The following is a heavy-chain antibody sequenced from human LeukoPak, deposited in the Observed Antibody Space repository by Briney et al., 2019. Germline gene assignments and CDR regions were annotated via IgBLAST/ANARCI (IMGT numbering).Heavy chain of an antibody. CDR2: IHTSGST. V-gene: IGHV4-61*02. CDR3: ASSLWYNWNYHYYMDV. Sequence: SETLSLTCTVSGGSITSGSYYWSWLRQPAGKGLEWVGRIHTSGSTNYSPSLKSRVTMSVDTSKNQFSLKLSSVTAADTAVYYCASSLWYNWNYHYYMDVWGKGTTVTVSS. J-gene: IGHJ6*03. D-gene: IGHD1-20*01. CDR1: GGSITSGSYY.